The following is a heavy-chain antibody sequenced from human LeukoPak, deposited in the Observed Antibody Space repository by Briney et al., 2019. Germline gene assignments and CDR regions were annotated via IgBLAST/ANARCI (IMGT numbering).Heavy chain of an antibody. V-gene: IGHV4-39*07. D-gene: IGHD1-26*01. CDR2: IYYSGST. Sequence: PSETLSLTCTVSGGPISSSSYYWGWIRQPPGKGLEWIGSIYYSGSTYYNPSLKSRVTISVDTSKNQFSLKLSSVTAADTAVYYCARGRRAVGATPDAHRERAGRKQRPGYYFDYWGQGTLVTVSS. J-gene: IGHJ4*02. CDR3: ARGRRAVGATPDAHRERAGRKQRPGYYFDY. CDR1: GGPISSSSYY.